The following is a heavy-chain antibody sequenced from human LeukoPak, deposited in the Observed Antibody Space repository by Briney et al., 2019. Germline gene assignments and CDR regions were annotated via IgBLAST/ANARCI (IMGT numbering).Heavy chain of an antibody. CDR3: ARDGSLPDY. V-gene: IGHV3-74*01. CDR2: IHTDASTT. Sequence: GGSLRLSCAASGFTFSSYWMHWVRQAPGKGLVWVSRIHTDASTTSYADSVKGRFTISRDNAKNTLYLQMNSLRAEDTAVYYCARDGSLPDYWGQGTLVSVSS. CDR1: GFTFSSYW. J-gene: IGHJ4*02.